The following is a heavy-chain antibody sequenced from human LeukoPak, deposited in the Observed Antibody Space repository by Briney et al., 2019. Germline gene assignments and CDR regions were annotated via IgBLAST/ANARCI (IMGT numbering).Heavy chain of an antibody. J-gene: IGHJ5*02. CDR2: INHSGST. D-gene: IGHD3-22*01. Sequence: PSETLSLTCAVYGGSFSGYYWSWIRQPPGKGLEWSGEINHSGSTNYNPSLKSRVTISVDTSKNQFSLKLSSVTAADTAVYYCARRPPFGIVVNWFDPWGQGTLVTVSS. CDR3: ARRPPFGIVVNWFDP. V-gene: IGHV4-34*01. CDR1: GGSFSGYY.